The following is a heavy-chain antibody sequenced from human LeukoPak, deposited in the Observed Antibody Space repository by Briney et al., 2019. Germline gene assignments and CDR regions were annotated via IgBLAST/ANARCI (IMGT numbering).Heavy chain of an antibody. V-gene: IGHV3-74*01. D-gene: IGHD6-13*01. CDR3: ARDPAAAGQTNWFDP. J-gene: IGHJ5*02. Sequence: GGSLRLSCAASGFTFSSYWMHWVRQAPGKGLVWVSRINSDGSSTSYADSVKGRFTISRDNAKNTLYLQMNSLRAEDTAVYYCARDPAAAGQTNWFDPWGQGTLVTVSS. CDR2: INSDGSST. CDR1: GFTFSSYW.